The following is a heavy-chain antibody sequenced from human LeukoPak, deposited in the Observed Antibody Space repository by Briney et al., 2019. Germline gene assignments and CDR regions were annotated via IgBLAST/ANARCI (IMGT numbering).Heavy chain of an antibody. V-gene: IGHV4-38-2*02. Sequence: KSSETLSLTCAVSGFSISNGYYWGWIRQPPGKGLEWIGSFYRGSTYYNPSLKSRVTISIDTSKNQFSLKLSSVNAADTAVYYCARDRPGGRPLNDAFDIWGQGTMVTVSS. D-gene: IGHD4-23*01. CDR1: GFSISNGYY. CDR2: FYRGST. CDR3: ARDRPGGRPLNDAFDI. J-gene: IGHJ3*02.